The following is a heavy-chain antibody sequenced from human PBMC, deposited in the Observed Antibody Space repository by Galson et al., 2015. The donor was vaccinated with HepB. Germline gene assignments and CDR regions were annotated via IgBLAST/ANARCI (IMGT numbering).Heavy chain of an antibody. CDR1: GGTFSRYA. V-gene: IGHV1-69*13. CDR3: ARETPSYYYDSSEEGPFDI. CDR2: IIPIFGTR. J-gene: IGHJ3*02. Sequence: SVKVSCKASGGTFSRYAISWVRQAPGQGLAWMGGIIPIFGTRKHAQKFQGRVTITADESTSTAYMELSSLRSEDTAVYYCARETPSYYYDSSEEGPFDIWGQGTMVIVSS. D-gene: IGHD3-22*01.